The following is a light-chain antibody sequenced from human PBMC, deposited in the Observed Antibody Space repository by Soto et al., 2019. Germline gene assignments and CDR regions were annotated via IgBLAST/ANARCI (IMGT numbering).Light chain of an antibody. Sequence: DIQMTQSPSTLSASVGDRVTITCRASQSISSWLAWYQQKPGKAPKLLIYKASSLESGVPSRFSRSGSGTEFTLTISSLQPDDFAAYYCQQYNSYSPTFGGGTKVEIK. CDR1: QSISSW. CDR2: KAS. CDR3: QQYNSYSPT. V-gene: IGKV1-5*03. J-gene: IGKJ4*01.